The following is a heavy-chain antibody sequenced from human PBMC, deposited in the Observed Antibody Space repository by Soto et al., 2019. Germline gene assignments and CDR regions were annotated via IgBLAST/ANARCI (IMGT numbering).Heavy chain of an antibody. Sequence: SETLSLTCAVYGGSFSGYYWSWIRQPPGKGLEWIGEINHSGSTNYNPSLKSRVTISVDTSKNQFSLKLSSVTAADTAVYYCARGHPNHPGYYDSSGYYSYWGQGTLVTVSS. J-gene: IGHJ4*02. V-gene: IGHV4-34*01. D-gene: IGHD3-22*01. CDR3: ARGHPNHPGYYDSSGYYSY. CDR1: GGSFSGYY. CDR2: INHSGST.